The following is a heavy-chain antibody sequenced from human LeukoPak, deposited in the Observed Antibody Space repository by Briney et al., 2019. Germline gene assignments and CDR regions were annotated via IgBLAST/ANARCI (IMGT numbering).Heavy chain of an antibody. J-gene: IGHJ4*02. CDR3: AKDLYYFGSGSHDY. CDR2: ISGSGSST. D-gene: IGHD3-10*01. V-gene: IGHV3-23*01. Sequence: GGSLRLSCAASGFTFSSYAMSWVRQAPGKGLEWVSAISGSGSSTYYADSVKGRLTISRDNSKNTLYLQMNSLRAEDTAVYYCAKDLYYFGSGSHDYWGQGALVTVSS. CDR1: GFTFSSYA.